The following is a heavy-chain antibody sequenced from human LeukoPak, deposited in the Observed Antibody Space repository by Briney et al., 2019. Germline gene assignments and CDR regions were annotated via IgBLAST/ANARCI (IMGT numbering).Heavy chain of an antibody. V-gene: IGHV4-38-2*02. J-gene: IGHJ5*02. CDR2: IYHSGST. Sequence: PSETLSLTCTVSGYSISSGYYWGWIRQPPGKGLEWIGSIYHSGSTYYNPSLKSRVTISVDTSKNQFSLKLSSVTAADTAVYYCARHSPTDSSSPPWGQGTLVTVSS. CDR3: ARHSPTDSSSPP. CDR1: GYSISSGYY. D-gene: IGHD6-13*01.